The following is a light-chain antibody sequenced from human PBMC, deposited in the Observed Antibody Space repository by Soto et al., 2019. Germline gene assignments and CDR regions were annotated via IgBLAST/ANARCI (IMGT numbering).Light chain of an antibody. Sequence: EIVLTQSPGTLSLSPGERATLSCRASQSVSSNNLAWYQQRPGQAPRVVIYGASTRATGIPERFSGSGSGTDFTLTISRLEPEDFAVSYCQQYGRSPCTFGPGTKVDIK. CDR3: QQYGRSPCT. J-gene: IGKJ3*01. V-gene: IGKV3-20*01. CDR2: GAS. CDR1: QSVSSNN.